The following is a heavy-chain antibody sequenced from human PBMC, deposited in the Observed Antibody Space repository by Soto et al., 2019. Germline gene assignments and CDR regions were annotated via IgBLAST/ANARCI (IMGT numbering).Heavy chain of an antibody. D-gene: IGHD6-19*01. CDR2: ISTSGGST. V-gene: IGHV3-23*01. Sequence: PGGSLRLSCAASGFTFNNYAMNWVRQAPGKGLEWVSGISTSGGSTYYADSMKGRFTISRDNSKNTLYLQMNSLRAEDTAVYYCAKEMEDSSGWQYYYYYGMDVRGQGTTVTVSS. J-gene: IGHJ6*02. CDR3: AKEMEDSSGWQYYYYYGMDV. CDR1: GFTFNNYA.